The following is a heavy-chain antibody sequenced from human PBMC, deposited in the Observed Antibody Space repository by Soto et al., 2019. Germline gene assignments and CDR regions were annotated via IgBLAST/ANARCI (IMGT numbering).Heavy chain of an antibody. CDR3: AKVRAARPSHFDY. J-gene: IGHJ4*02. CDR1: GFTFSSYG. V-gene: IGHV3-30*18. CDR2: ISYDGSNK. D-gene: IGHD6-6*01. Sequence: QVQLVESGGGVVQPGRSLRLSCAASGFTFSSYGMHWVRQAPGKGLEWVAVISYDGSNKYYADSVKGRFTISRDNSKNTLYLHMNSLRAEDTAVYYCAKVRAARPSHFDYWGQGTLVTVSS.